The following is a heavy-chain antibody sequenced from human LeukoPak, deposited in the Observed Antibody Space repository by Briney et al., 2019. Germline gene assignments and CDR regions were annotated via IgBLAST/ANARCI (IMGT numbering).Heavy chain of an antibody. CDR3: ARGRRRDGYYFDY. J-gene: IGHJ4*02. Sequence: ASVKVSCKASGNTFTTYDINWVRQATGQGLEWMGWMNPNSDSTGYAQKFQGRVTMTRNTSISTAYMELSSLRSEDTAVYYCARGRRRDGYYFDYWGQGTLVTVSS. D-gene: IGHD5-24*01. CDR1: GNTFTTYD. CDR2: MNPNSDST. V-gene: IGHV1-8*01.